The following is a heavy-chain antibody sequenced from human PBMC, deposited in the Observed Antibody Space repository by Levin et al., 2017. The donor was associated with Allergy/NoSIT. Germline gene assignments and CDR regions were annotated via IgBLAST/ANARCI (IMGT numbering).Heavy chain of an antibody. CDR2: ISDDGIKK. D-gene: IGHD3-22*01. Sequence: GESLKISCAASGFSLFNYGFHWVRQSPGKGLEWLAVISDDGIKKFYSDSVRGRFSISRDRSKNTLYLQMNSLRGEDSAVYYCARWLSSSRWPLVDYWGQGTLVSVSS. CDR3: ARWLSSSRWPLVDY. CDR1: GFSLFNYG. V-gene: IGHV3-30*03. J-gene: IGHJ4*02.